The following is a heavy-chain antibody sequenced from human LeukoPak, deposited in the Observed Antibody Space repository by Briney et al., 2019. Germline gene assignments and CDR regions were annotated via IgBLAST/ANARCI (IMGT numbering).Heavy chain of an antibody. CDR2: ISAYNGNT. J-gene: IGHJ4*02. D-gene: IGHD2-2*02. CDR1: GYTFTSYG. V-gene: IGHV1-18*01. CDR3: ATRTEYCSSTSCYRNGFDY. Sequence: GASVKVSCKASGYTFTSYGISWVRQAPGQGLEWMGWISAYNGNTNYAQKLQGRVTMTTDTSTSTAYMELRSLRSDDTAVYYCATRTEYCSSTSCYRNGFDYWGQGTLVTVSS.